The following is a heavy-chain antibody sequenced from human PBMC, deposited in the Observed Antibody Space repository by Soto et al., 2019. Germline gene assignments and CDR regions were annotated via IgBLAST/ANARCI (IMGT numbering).Heavy chain of an antibody. V-gene: IGHV4-59*01. CDR1: GGSISSYY. CDR2: IYYSGST. Sequence: QVQLQESGPGLVKPSETLSLTCTVSGGSISSYYWSWIRQPPGKGLEWIGYIYYSGSTNYNPSLKSRVTISVDTSKNQFSLKLSSVTAADTAVYYCARDHSSGWDLNWFDPWGQGTLVTVSS. D-gene: IGHD6-19*01. CDR3: ARDHSSGWDLNWFDP. J-gene: IGHJ5*02.